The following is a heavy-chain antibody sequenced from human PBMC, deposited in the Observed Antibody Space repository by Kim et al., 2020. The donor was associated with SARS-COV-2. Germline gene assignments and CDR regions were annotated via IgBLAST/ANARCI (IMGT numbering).Heavy chain of an antibody. J-gene: IGHJ4*02. CDR3: ARDFDSSGYYSLDY. CDR2: IWYDGSNK. CDR1: GFTFSSYG. V-gene: IGHV3-33*01. D-gene: IGHD3-22*01. Sequence: GGSLRLSCAASGFTFSSYGMHWVRQAPGKGLEWVAVIWYDGSNKYYADSVKGRFTISRDNSKNTLYLQMNSLRAEDTAVYYCARDFDSSGYYSLDYWGQGTLVTVSS.